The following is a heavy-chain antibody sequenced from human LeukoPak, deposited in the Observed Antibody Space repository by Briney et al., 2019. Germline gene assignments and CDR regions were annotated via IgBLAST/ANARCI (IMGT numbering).Heavy chain of an antibody. V-gene: IGHV1-8*01. CDR2: LSPDDGFT. CDR1: ADTLSGDD. D-gene: IGHD3-3*01. Sequence: ASVKVSCKTSADTLSGDDVHWVRQAPGQGLEWLGWLSPDDGFTGYAQDFQGRLTMTTDTTINTVFMELSGLKSEDTAVYYCATESVISISGVVFHYFDPWGQGTLVTVSS. CDR3: ATESVISISGVVFHYFDP. J-gene: IGHJ5*02.